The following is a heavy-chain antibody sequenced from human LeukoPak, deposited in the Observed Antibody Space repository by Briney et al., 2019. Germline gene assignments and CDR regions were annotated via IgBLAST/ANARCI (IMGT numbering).Heavy chain of an antibody. D-gene: IGHD2-2*01. J-gene: IGHJ4*02. Sequence: ASVKVSCKGSGGTFSSYAISWVRQAPGQGLEWMGGIIPIFGTANYAQKFQGRVTITTDESTSTAYMELSSLRSEDTAVYYCATQGYCSSTSCYAADYWGQGTLVTVSS. CDR1: GGTFSSYA. CDR3: ATQGYCSSTSCYAADY. CDR2: IIPIFGTA. V-gene: IGHV1-69*05.